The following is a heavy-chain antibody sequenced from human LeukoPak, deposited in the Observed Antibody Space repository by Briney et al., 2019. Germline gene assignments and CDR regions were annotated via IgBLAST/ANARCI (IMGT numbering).Heavy chain of an antibody. CDR1: GGTFSSYT. J-gene: IGHJ5*02. Sequence: SVKVSCKASGGTFSSYTISWVRQAPGQGLEWMGGIILIIGIANYAQKFQGRVTITADKSTSTAYMELSSLRSEDTAVYYCARTIVVPAALGDWFDPWGQGTLVTVSS. CDR2: IILIIGIA. D-gene: IGHD2-2*01. CDR3: ARTIVVPAALGDWFDP. V-gene: IGHV1-69*10.